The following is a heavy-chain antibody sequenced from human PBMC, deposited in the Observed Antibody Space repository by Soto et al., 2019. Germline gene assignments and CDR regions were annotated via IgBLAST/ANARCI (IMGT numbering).Heavy chain of an antibody. J-gene: IGHJ4*02. CDR3: ARVSVAGTRFDY. Sequence: SETLSLTCAVSGGSISSSNWWSWVRQPPGKGLEWIGEIYHSGGTNYNPSLKSRVTISVDKSKNQFSLKLSSVTAADTAVYYCARVSVAGTRFDYWGQGTLVTVSS. CDR2: IYHSGGT. CDR1: GGSISSSNW. V-gene: IGHV4-4*02. D-gene: IGHD6-19*01.